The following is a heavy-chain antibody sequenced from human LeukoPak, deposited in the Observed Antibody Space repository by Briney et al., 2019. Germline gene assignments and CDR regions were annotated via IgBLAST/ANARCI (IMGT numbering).Heavy chain of an antibody. CDR2: IYHSGST. CDR3: ARVEITIFGVVHYGMDV. Sequence: PSETLSLTCAVSGGSISSGGYSWSWIRQPPGKGLEWIGYIYHSGSTYYNPSLKSRVTISVDRSKNQFSLKLSSVTAADTAVYYCARVEITIFGVVHYGMDVWGQGTTVTVSS. D-gene: IGHD3-3*01. V-gene: IGHV4-30-2*01. CDR1: GGSISSGGYS. J-gene: IGHJ6*02.